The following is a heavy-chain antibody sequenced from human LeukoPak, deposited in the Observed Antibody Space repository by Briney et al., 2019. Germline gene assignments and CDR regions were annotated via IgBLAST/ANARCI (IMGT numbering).Heavy chain of an antibody. CDR1: GYTFTRYG. V-gene: IGHV1-18*01. D-gene: IGHD5-12*01. J-gene: IGHJ4*02. CDR2: ISANNGNT. Sequence: GASVKVSCKASGYTFTRYGIIWVRQAPGQGLEWMGWISANNGNTNYAQKLQGRVTMTTDTSTSTAYMELRSLRSDDTAVYYCARGDSGCDFAPFDYWGQGTLVTVSS. CDR3: ARGDSGCDFAPFDY.